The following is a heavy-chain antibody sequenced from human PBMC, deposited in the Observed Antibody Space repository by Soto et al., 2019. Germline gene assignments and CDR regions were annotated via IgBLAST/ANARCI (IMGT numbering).Heavy chain of an antibody. CDR1: GGTFSSYA. D-gene: IGHD6-19*01. Sequence: QVQLVQSGAEVKKPGSSVKVSCKASGGTFSSYAISWVRQAPGQGLEWMGGIIPIFGTANYAQKFQGRVTITADESTSTAYMELSSLRSEDTAVYYCARDLGYSRGWHNYYYYYGMDVWGQGTTVTVSS. V-gene: IGHV1-69*01. CDR3: ARDLGYSRGWHNYYYYYGMDV. CDR2: IIPIFGTA. J-gene: IGHJ6*02.